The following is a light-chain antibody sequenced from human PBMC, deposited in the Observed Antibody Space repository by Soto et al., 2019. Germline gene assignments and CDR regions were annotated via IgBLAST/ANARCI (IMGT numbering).Light chain of an antibody. V-gene: IGKV1-39*01. J-gene: IGKJ1*01. Sequence: DIQMTQSPSSLSASVGDRVTITCRASQSIATYLNWYRQKPGRAPNVLIYAASSLQSGVPSRFSGSGSGTDFTLTINNLQPEDFAIYYCQQSYSSPPTFGQGTKVDIK. CDR1: QSIATY. CDR2: AAS. CDR3: QQSYSSPPT.